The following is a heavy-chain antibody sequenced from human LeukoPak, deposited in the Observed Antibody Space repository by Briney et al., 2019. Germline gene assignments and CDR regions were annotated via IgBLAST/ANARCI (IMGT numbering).Heavy chain of an antibody. V-gene: IGHV3-21*01. CDR3: ARDQAAGSYFVY. CDR2: ISSSSSYI. CDR1: GFTFSVYN. D-gene: IGHD6-13*01. J-gene: IGHJ4*02. Sequence: GGSLRLSCAASGFTFSVYNMNWVRQAPGKGLEWVSSISSSSSYIYYADSVKGRFTISRDNAKNSLYLQMNSLRAEDTAVYYCARDQAAGSYFVYWGQGTLVTVSS.